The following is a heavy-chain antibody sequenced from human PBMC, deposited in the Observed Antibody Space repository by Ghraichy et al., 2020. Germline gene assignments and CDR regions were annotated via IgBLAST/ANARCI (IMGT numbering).Heavy chain of an antibody. Sequence: SETLSLTCTVSGGSISSYYWSWIRQPPGKGLEWIGYIYYSGSTNYNPSLKSRVTISVDTSKNQFSLKLSSVTAADTAVYYCARGLDYGDYAEEDGYFDYWGQGTLVTVSS. D-gene: IGHD4-17*01. CDR2: IYYSGST. J-gene: IGHJ4*02. CDR1: GGSISSYY. V-gene: IGHV4-59*01. CDR3: ARGLDYGDYAEEDGYFDY.